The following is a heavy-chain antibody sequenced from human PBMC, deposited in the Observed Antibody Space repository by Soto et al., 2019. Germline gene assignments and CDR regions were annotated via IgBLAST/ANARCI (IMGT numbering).Heavy chain of an antibody. Sequence: SETLSLTCTVSGGSISSGDYYWSWIRQPPGKGLEWIGYIYYSGSTYYNPSLKSRVTISVDTSKNQFSLKLSSVTAADTAVYYCARANPDIVVVPAAIHFDYWGQGTLVTVSS. CDR3: ARANPDIVVVPAAIHFDY. CDR1: GGSISSGDYY. V-gene: IGHV4-30-4*01. D-gene: IGHD2-2*01. CDR2: IYYSGST. J-gene: IGHJ4*02.